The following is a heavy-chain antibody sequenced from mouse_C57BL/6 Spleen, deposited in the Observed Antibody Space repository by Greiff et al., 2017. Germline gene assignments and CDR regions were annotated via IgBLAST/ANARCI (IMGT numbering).Heavy chain of an antibody. CDR1: GYTFTDYE. CDR2: IDPETGGT. CDR3: TRSLYSNYPYYFDY. Sequence: QVQLQQSGAELVRPGASVTLSCKASGYTFTDYEMHWVKQTPVHGLEWIGAIDPETGGTAYNQKFKGKAILTADKSSSTAYMELRSLTSEDSAVYYCTRSLYSNYPYYFDYWGQGTTLTVSS. D-gene: IGHD2-5*01. J-gene: IGHJ2*01. V-gene: IGHV1-15*01.